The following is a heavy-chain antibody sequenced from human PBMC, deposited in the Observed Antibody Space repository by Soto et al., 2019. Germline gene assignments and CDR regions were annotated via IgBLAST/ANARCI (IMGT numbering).Heavy chain of an antibody. V-gene: IGHV4-39*01. Sequence: TLSLTCTVSGGSISSSSYYWGWIRQPPGKGLEWIGSIYYSGSTYYNPSLKSRVTISVDTSKNQFSLKLSSVTAADTAVYYCARLRIVGADFDYWGQGTLVTVSS. CDR1: GGSISSSSYY. CDR2: IYYSGST. D-gene: IGHD1-26*01. J-gene: IGHJ4*02. CDR3: ARLRIVGADFDY.